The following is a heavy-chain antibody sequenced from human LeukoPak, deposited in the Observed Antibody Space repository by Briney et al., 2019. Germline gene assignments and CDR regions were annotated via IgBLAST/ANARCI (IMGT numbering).Heavy chain of an antibody. J-gene: IGHJ4*02. CDR3: ARAIYCSGGSCYVFDY. Sequence: SETLSLTCAVSGGSFSDYQWNWIRQSPGKGLEWIGYIYYSGSTNYNPSLKSRVTISVDTSKNQFSLKLSSVTAADTAVYYCARAIYCSGGSCYVFDYWGQGTLVTVSS. CDR1: GGSFSDYQ. D-gene: IGHD2-15*01. V-gene: IGHV4-59*01. CDR2: IYYSGST.